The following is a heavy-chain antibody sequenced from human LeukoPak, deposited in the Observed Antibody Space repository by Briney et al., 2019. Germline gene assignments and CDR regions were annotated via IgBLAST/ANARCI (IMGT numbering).Heavy chain of an antibody. CDR3: AKSRGVLTLDAFDI. J-gene: IGHJ3*02. V-gene: IGHV3-23*01. D-gene: IGHD3-10*01. CDR1: GFTFSIYA. CDR2: ISVSGDSA. Sequence: PGGSLRLSCAGSGFTFSIYAMSWVRQAPGKGLEWVSTISVSGDSAYHADSVKGRFTISRDNSKNTLYLQMNGLRAEDTAVYYCAKSRGVLTLDAFDIWGQGTMVTVSS.